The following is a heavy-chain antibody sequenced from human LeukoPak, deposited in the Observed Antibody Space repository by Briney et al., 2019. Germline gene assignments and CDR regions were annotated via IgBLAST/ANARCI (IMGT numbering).Heavy chain of an antibody. D-gene: IGHD1-14*01. CDR3: ASPDRYYYYMDV. V-gene: IGHV1-8*01. CDR2: MDPNSGNT. CDR1: GYTFTSYD. J-gene: IGHJ6*03. Sequence: ASVKVSCKASGYTFTSYDINWVRQATGQGLEWMGWMDPNSGNTGYAQKFQGRVTMTRNTSISTAYMELSSLRSEDTAVYYCASPDRYYYYMDVWGKGTTVTVSS.